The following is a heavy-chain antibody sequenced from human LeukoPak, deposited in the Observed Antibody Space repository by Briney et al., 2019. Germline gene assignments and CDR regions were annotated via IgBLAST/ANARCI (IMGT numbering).Heavy chain of an antibody. CDR2: IYYSGST. CDR1: GGSISSGGYY. D-gene: IGHD6-13*01. J-gene: IGHJ6*02. V-gene: IGHV4-31*03. Sequence: SETLSLTCTVSGGSISSGGYYWSWIRQHPGKGLEWIGYIYYSGSTYYNPSLKSRVTISVDTSKNQFSLKLSSVTAADTAVYYCARDSGYSSSWYQNYYYYGMDVWGQGTTVTVSS. CDR3: ARDSGYSSSWYQNYYYYGMDV.